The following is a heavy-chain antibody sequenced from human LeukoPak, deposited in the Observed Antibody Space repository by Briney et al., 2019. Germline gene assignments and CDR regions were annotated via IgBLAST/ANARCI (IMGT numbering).Heavy chain of an antibody. Sequence: PGGSLRLSCAASGFTFSSHGMKWVRQAPGKGREWVSGISPNGVITYYADSVKGRFTISRDNSKGTVSLQMNSLRAEDTAVYYCAKAANTYYYDSSGYDPFDYWGQGTLVTVSS. D-gene: IGHD3-22*01. CDR1: GFTFSSHG. V-gene: IGHV3-23*01. CDR3: AKAANTYYYDSSGYDPFDY. J-gene: IGHJ4*02. CDR2: ISPNGVIT.